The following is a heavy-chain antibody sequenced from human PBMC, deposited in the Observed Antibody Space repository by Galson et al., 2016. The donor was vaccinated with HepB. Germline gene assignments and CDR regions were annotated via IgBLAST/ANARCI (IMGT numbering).Heavy chain of an antibody. D-gene: IGHD1-14*01. V-gene: IGHV3-21*06. CDR2: ISSGSTYI. Sequence: SLRLSCAASGFTFSSYSVNWVRQAPGKGLEWVSSISSGSTYIYYADSVKGRFTIPRDHAKNSLYLQMNSLRAEDTALYYCARTPGTYWCFDLWGRGTLVTVSS. J-gene: IGHJ2*01. CDR1: GFTFSSYS. CDR3: ARTPGTYWCFDL.